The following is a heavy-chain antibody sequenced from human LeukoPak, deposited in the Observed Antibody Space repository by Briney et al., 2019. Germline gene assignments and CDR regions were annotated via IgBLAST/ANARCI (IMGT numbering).Heavy chain of an antibody. J-gene: IGHJ6*02. CDR3: ATGARVVVPAATYYYYYGMDV. CDR2: MNYNSGYT. Sequence: ASVKVSCKASGYTFTSYDINWLRQATGQGVQGMGWMNYNSGYTGYAQKFQGRVTMTRNTSISTAYMELSSVRSEHTALYYCATGARVVVPAATYYYYYGMDVWGQGTTVTVSS. V-gene: IGHV1-8*01. D-gene: IGHD2-2*01. CDR1: GYTFTSYD.